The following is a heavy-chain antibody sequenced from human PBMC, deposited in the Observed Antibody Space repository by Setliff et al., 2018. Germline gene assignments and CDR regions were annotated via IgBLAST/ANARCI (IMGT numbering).Heavy chain of an antibody. CDR3: ERLVRYCSTTSCQRTSGDDF. CDR2: ISPYTGNT. D-gene: IGHD2-2*01. J-gene: IGHJ4*02. V-gene: IGHV1-18*01. CDR1: GDTFTDYG. Sequence: ASVKVSCKASGDTFTDYGISWVRQAPGQGLEWMGWISPYTGNTFYAPQFQGRVIMTTDTSAKTAYMDLRSLRSDDTAVYYCERLVRYCSTTSCQRTSGDDFWGLGTLVTVSS.